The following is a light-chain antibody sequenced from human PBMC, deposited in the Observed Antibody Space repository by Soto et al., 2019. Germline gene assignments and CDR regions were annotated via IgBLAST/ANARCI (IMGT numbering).Light chain of an antibody. Sequence: DIVMTQTPLSLSVTPGQPASISCKSSQTLLHRNGNAYLYWFLQTPGQSPQLLMYGVSNRFSGVPDGFSGIGAETDHTSRISRVEGEDGGVYYCMQSIQLPRTFGQGTKV. V-gene: IGKV2D-29*02. CDR3: MQSIQLPRT. CDR1: QTLLHRNGNAY. CDR2: GVS. J-gene: IGKJ1*01.